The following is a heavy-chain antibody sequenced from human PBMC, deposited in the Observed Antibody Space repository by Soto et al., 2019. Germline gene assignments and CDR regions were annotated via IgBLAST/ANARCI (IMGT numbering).Heavy chain of an antibody. CDR2: INPSGSIT. J-gene: IGHJ6*02. V-gene: IGHV1-46*02. Sequence: ASVKVSCKASGYTFDRYYMHWVRQAPGQGLEWMGMINPSGSITSYAQKFQDRVTMTRDTSTSTLSMELTSLRSEDTAVYYCTRGSFLEWSCMDVWGQGTTVTVSS. CDR3: TRGSFLEWSCMDV. CDR1: GYTFDRYY. D-gene: IGHD3-3*01.